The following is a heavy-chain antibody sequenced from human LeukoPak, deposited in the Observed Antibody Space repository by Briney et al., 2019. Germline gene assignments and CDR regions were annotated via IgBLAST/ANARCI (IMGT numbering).Heavy chain of an antibody. V-gene: IGHV3-30*04. D-gene: IGHD3-22*01. Sequence: AGGSLRLSCAASGFTFSSYAMHWVRQAPGKGLEWVAVISYDGSNKYYADSVKGRFTISRDNSKNTLYLQMNSLRAEDTAVYYCARDGVLRTKIVVVIRGAAFDIWGQGTMVTVSS. CDR1: GFTFSSYA. J-gene: IGHJ3*02. CDR3: ARDGVLRTKIVVVIRGAAFDI. CDR2: ISYDGSNK.